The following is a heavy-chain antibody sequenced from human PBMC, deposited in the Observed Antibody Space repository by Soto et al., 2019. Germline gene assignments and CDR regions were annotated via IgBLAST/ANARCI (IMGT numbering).Heavy chain of an antibody. D-gene: IGHD6-19*01. Sequence: EVQLVESGGGLVQPGGSLRLSCAASGFTFSSNWMHWVRQAPGKGLVWVSRIKTDGSSTTYADSVKGRFTISRDNAQNTLYLQMDSLRAEDTAVYYCARARRVAGDYYFDYWGQGTPVTVSS. CDR1: GFTFSSNW. V-gene: IGHV3-74*01. J-gene: IGHJ4*02. CDR3: ARARRVAGDYYFDY. CDR2: IKTDGSST.